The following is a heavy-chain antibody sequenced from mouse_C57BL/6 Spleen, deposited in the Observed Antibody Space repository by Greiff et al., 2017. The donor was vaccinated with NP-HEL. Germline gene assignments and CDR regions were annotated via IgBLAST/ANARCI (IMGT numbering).Heavy chain of an antibody. CDR3: ASIPEYYFDY. J-gene: IGHJ2*01. V-gene: IGHV3-6*01. CDR2: ISYDGSN. Sequence: EVQLVESGPGLVKPSQSLSLTCSVTGYSITSGYYWNWIRQFPGNKLEWMGYISYDGSNNYNPSLKNRISITRDTSKNQFFLKLNSVTTEDTATYYCASIPEYYFDYWGQGTTLTVSS. CDR1: GYSITSGYY.